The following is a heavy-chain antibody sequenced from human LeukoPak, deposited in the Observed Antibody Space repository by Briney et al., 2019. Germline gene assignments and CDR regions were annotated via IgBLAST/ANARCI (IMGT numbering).Heavy chain of an antibody. J-gene: IGHJ4*02. D-gene: IGHD5-12*01. CDR1: GFAFSNYN. V-gene: IGHV3-30*09. CDR2: ISSDGNSK. Sequence: GGSLRLSCAASGFAFSNYNMNWVRQAPGKGLEWVAVISSDGNSKNFALSVKGRFAISRDNSKNTLFLQMNNLRSEDTALYYCVSPTADYPFLYYFDSWGQGTLVTVSS. CDR3: VSPTADYPFLYYFDS.